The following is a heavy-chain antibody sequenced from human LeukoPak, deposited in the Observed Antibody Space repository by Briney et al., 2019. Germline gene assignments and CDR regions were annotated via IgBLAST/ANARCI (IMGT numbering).Heavy chain of an antibody. Sequence: PGGSLRLSCAASGFAFSSYSMNWVRQAPGKGLDWVSYISSSSSTIYYADSVKGRFTISRDNAKNSLYLQMNSLRAEDTAVYYCAKTIWPTGTFDIWGQGTMVTVSS. D-gene: IGHD3-10*01. CDR2: ISSSSSTI. CDR1: GFAFSSYS. V-gene: IGHV3-48*04. CDR3: AKTIWPTGTFDI. J-gene: IGHJ3*02.